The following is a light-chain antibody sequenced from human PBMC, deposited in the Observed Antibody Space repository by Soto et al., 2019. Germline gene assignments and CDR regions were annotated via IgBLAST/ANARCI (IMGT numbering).Light chain of an antibody. V-gene: IGLV4-69*01. CDR3: QTWGTGGVG. Sequence: QSVLTQSPSASASLGASVKLTCTLSSGHSSYAIAWHQQQPEKGPRYLMKLNSDGSHSKGDGIPDRFSGSSSGAERYLTISSLQSEDEADYYCQTWGTGGVGFGGGTKLTVL. CDR2: LNSDGSH. CDR1: SGHSSYA. J-gene: IGLJ2*01.